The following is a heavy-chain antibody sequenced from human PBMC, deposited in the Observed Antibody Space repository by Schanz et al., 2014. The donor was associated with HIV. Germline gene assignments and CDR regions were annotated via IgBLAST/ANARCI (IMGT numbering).Heavy chain of an antibody. CDR1: GFTFSTYR. CDR2: ISSSSTTR. CDR3: AKNGDYAFYYFDY. J-gene: IGHJ4*02. V-gene: IGHV3-48*01. D-gene: IGHD4-17*01. Sequence: EVRLVESGGTSVQPGGSLRLSCAASGFTFSTYRMNWVRQAPGKGLEWVSYISSSSTTRHYADSVKGRFTISRDNAKNTLYLQMNSLRVEDTAVYYCAKNGDYAFYYFDYWGQGTLVTVSS.